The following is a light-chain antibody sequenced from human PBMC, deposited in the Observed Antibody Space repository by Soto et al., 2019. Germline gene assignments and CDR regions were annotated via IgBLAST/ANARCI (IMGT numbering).Light chain of an antibody. Sequence: DVVMTQTPLSSPVTLGQPASISCRSSQSLVHSDGNMYLSWLQQRPGQPPRLLIYKISSRFSGVPDRFSGSGAGTDFTLRISRVEAEDVGVYYCMQTTQFPSTFGQGTKLEIK. CDR3: MQTTQFPST. J-gene: IGKJ2*01. CDR1: QSLVHSDGNMY. CDR2: KIS. V-gene: IGKV2-24*01.